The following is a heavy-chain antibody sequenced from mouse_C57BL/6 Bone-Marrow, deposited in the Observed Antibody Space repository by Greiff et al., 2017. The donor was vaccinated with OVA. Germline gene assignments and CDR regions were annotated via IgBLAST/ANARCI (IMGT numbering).Heavy chain of an antibody. CDR1: GYTFTEYT. J-gene: IGHJ2*01. CDR3: ASHEGDWDFDY. V-gene: IGHV1-62-2*01. CDR2: FYPGSGSI. Sequence: VKLQESGAELVKPGASVKLSCKASGYTFTEYTIHWVKQRSGQGLEWIGWFYPGSGSIKYNEKFKDKATLTADKSSSTVYMELSRLTAEDSAVYFGASHEGDWDFDYWGQGTTLTVSS. D-gene: IGHD4-1*01.